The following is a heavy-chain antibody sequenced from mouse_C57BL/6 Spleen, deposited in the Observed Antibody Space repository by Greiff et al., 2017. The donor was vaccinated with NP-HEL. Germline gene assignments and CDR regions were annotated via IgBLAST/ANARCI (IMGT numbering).Heavy chain of an antibody. J-gene: IGHJ2*01. V-gene: IGHV1-42*01. Sequence: EVQLQQSGPELVKPGASVKISCKASGYSFTGYYMNWVKQSPEKSLEWIGEINPSTGGTTYNQKFKAKATLTVDKSSSTAYMQLKSLTSEDSAVYYCARGYDGADYWGQGTTLTVSS. CDR2: INPSTGGT. CDR3: ARGYDGADY. CDR1: GYSFTGYY. D-gene: IGHD2-2*01.